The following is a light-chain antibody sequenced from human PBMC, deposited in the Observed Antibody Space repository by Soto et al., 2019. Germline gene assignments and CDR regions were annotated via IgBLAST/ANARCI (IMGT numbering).Light chain of an antibody. Sequence: DMQLTQSPSTLYGCVGDGVTLTCRASQTTSSWLAWYQQKPGKAPKLLIYKASTLKSGVPSRSSGSGSGTEFTLTISSLQPDDFATYYCQHYNSYSEAFGQGTKVDI. V-gene: IGKV1-5*03. J-gene: IGKJ1*01. CDR3: QHYNSYSEA. CDR1: QTTSSW. CDR2: KAS.